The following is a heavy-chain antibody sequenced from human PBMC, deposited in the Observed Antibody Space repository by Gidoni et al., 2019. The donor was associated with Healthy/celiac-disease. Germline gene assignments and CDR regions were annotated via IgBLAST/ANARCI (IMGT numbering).Heavy chain of an antibody. J-gene: IGHJ4*02. CDR1: GYTFTSYD. V-gene: IGHV1-8*01. CDR2: MNPNSGNT. CDR3: ASRGRPGGPSHI. Sequence: QVQLVQSGADVKKPGGSVKVSCQASGYTFTSYDINWVRQATGQGLEWMGWMNPNSGNTGYAQKFQGRVTMTRNTSISTAYMELSSLRSEDTAVYYCASRGRPGGPSHIWGQGTLVTVSS. D-gene: IGHD2-15*01.